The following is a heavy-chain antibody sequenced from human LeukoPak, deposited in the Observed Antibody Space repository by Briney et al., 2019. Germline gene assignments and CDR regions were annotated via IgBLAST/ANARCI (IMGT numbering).Heavy chain of an antibody. D-gene: IGHD3-10*01. CDR2: MYYSGST. CDR1: GGSISSSNYY. V-gene: IGHV4-39*02. J-gene: IGHJ4*02. CDR3: AAYGSGSYYKRVRFDY. Sequence: KPSETLSLTCTVSGGSISSSNYYWGWIRQPPGKRLEWIGNMYYSGSTYYNPSIKSRVTISVDTSKNHFSLKLRSVTAADTAVYYCAAYGSGSYYKRVRFDYWGQGTLVTVSS.